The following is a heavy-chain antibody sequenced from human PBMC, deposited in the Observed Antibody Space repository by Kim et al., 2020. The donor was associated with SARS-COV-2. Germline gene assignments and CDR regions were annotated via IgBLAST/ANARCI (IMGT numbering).Heavy chain of an antibody. J-gene: IGHJ3*02. Sequence: VDSVKGRLTISRANAKNSLYLHMDRLRAEDTAVYYCARDKSIPSYDAFDIWGQGPMVTVSS. V-gene: IGHV3-7*03. CDR3: ARDKSIPSYDAFDI. D-gene: IGHD3-10*01.